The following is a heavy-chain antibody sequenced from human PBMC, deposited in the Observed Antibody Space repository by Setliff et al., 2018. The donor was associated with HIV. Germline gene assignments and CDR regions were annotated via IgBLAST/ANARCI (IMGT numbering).Heavy chain of an antibody. CDR2: SIGSGGSP. Sequence: GGSLRLSCAASGFTFSSYASGWVRQAPGKGLEWVSASIGSGGSPYYADPVKGRFTISSDNSKNTLYLQMNRLRADDTAVYYCAKDGISGGSYPPYYFDYWGHGTLVTVSS. CDR1: GFTFSSYA. CDR3: AKDGISGGSYPPYYFDY. D-gene: IGHD2-15*01. V-gene: IGHV3-23*01. J-gene: IGHJ4*01.